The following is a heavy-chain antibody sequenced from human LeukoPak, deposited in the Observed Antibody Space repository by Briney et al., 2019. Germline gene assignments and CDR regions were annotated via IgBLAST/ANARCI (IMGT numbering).Heavy chain of an antibody. D-gene: IGHD3-10*01. CDR2: IYYSGST. CDR3: ARPGGGGSGVGYYWYFDL. Sequence: PSETLSLTCTVSGGSISSSSYYWGWIRQPPGKGLEWIGSIYYSGSTYYNPSLKSRVTISVDTSKNQFSLKLSSVTAADTAVYYCARPGGGGSGVGYYWYFDLWGRGTLVTVSS. J-gene: IGHJ2*01. CDR1: GGSISSSSYY. V-gene: IGHV4-39*01.